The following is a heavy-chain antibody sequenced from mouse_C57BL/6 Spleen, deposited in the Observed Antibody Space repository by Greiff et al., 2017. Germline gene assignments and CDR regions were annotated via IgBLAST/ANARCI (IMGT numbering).Heavy chain of an antibody. J-gene: IGHJ2*01. D-gene: IGHD2-1*01. Sequence: EVKLQQSGPELVKPGASVKIPCKASGYTFTDYNMDWVKQSHGKSLEWIGDINPNNGGTIYNQKFKGKATLTVDKSSSTAYMELRSLTSEDTAVYYCAREGADYYGNSYYFDYWGQGTTLTVSS. CDR3: AREGADYYGNSYYFDY. CDR2: INPNNGGT. CDR1: GYTFTDYN. V-gene: IGHV1-18*01.